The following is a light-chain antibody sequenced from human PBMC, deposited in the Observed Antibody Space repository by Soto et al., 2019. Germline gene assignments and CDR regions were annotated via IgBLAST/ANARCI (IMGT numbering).Light chain of an antibody. Sequence: DIQMTQSPSTLSASVGDRVTITCRASQSISSWLAWYQQKPGKAPKILIYKVSNLESGVPSRFSGGGSGTKFTLPISSLQYDDFATYYCQQYNSYPVTFGQGTKLEIK. CDR2: KVS. CDR3: QQYNSYPVT. CDR1: QSISSW. V-gene: IGKV1-5*03. J-gene: IGKJ2*01.